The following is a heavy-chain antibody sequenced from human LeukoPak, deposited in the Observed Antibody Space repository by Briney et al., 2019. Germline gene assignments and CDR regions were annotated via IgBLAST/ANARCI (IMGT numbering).Heavy chain of an antibody. J-gene: IGHJ5*02. V-gene: IGHV3-21*01. CDR1: GFTLSSYS. D-gene: IGHD3-10*01. CDR3: ARATDYYDSEPS. CDR2: ISSSSSYI. Sequence: PGGSLRLSCAASGFTLSSYSMNWVRQAPGKGLEWVSSISSSSSYIYYADSVKGRFTISRDNAKSSLYLQMNSLRAEDTAVYYCARATDYYDSEPSWGQGTLVTVSS.